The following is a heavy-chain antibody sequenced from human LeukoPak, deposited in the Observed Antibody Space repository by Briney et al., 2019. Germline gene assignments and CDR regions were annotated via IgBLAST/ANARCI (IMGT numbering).Heavy chain of an antibody. D-gene: IGHD3-22*01. V-gene: IGHV3-23*01. Sequence: GGSLRLSCAASGFTFSSYAMSWVRQAPGKGLEWVSAISGSGGSTYYADSVKGRFTVSRDNSKNTLYLHMNSLRAEDTAVYFCAYLDSSGYYYGRLRYWGQGTPVTVSS. CDR3: AYLDSSGYYYGRLRY. J-gene: IGHJ4*02. CDR2: ISGSGGST. CDR1: GFTFSSYA.